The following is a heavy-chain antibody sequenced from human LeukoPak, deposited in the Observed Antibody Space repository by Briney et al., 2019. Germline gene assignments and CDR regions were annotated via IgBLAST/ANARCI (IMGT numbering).Heavy chain of an antibody. CDR3: TTVLWFGETRSDY. V-gene: IGHV3-15*01. J-gene: IGHJ4*02. CDR1: GFTFSNAW. D-gene: IGHD3-10*01. Sequence: GGSLRLSCAASGFTFSNAWMSWVRQAPGKGLEWVGRIKSKTDGWTTDYAAPVKVRFTISRDDSKNTLYLQMNSLKTEDTAVYYCTTVLWFGETRSDYWGQGTLVTVSS. CDR2: IKSKTDGWTT.